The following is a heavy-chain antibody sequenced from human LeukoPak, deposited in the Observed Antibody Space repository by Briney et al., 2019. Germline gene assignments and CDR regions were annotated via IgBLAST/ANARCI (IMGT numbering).Heavy chain of an antibody. CDR2: IANDGKDK. D-gene: IGHD2-2*01. J-gene: IGHJ4*02. V-gene: IGHV3-30*18. CDR1: GFTFSRYG. CDR3: AKDQQVGAAAYYFDS. Sequence: PGGSLRLSCAASGFTFSRYGLHWVRQAPGKGLEWVAVIANDGKDKKYADSVKGRFTISRDNSKSTLYLQMNSLRAEDTAVHYCAKDQQVGAAAYYFDSWGQGTLVTVSS.